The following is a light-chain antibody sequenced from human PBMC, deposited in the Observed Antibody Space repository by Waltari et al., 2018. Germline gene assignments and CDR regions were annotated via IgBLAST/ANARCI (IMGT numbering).Light chain of an antibody. CDR1: QSVTTY. V-gene: IGKV1-39*01. Sequence: DIQMTQSPSSLSASVGDRVTITCRASQSVTTYFNWYQQKPGKAPNLLISATSILQSGVPSRFSGSGSGTDFTLTISSLQPEDFATYYCQQSRTAPLTFGGGTKVEIK. CDR2: ATS. CDR3: QQSRTAPLT. J-gene: IGKJ4*01.